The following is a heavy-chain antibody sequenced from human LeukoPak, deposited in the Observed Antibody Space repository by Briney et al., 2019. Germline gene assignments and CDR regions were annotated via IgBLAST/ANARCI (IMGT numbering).Heavy chain of an antibody. CDR3: ARELWFVNAPGSWLDP. J-gene: IGHJ5*02. V-gene: IGHV4-30-2*01. D-gene: IGHD3-10*01. CDR1: GDSISSGGYS. Sequence: ASETLSLTCTVSGDSISSGGYSWGWIRQPSGKGLEWIGYIFHTGNSYYNPSLRSRVTISVDRSRNQFSLRLTSVTAADTAVYYCARELWFVNAPGSWLDPWGPGTLVAVSS. CDR2: IFHTGNS.